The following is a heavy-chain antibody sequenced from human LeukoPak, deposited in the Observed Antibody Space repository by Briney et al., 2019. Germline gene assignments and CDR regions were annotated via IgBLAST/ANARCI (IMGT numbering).Heavy chain of an antibody. V-gene: IGHV3-23*01. CDR3: AKAQRELLTGFDY. Sequence: AGGSLRLSCAASGFTVSSNYMSWVRQAPGKGLEWVSAISGSGGSTYYADSVKGRLTISRDNSKNTLYLQMNSLRAEDTAVYYCAKAQRELLTGFDYWGQGTLVTVSS. D-gene: IGHD1-26*01. CDR2: ISGSGGST. J-gene: IGHJ4*02. CDR1: GFTVSSNY.